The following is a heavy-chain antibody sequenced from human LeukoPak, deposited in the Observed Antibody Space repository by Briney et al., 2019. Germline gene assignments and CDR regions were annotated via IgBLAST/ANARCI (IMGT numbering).Heavy chain of an antibody. D-gene: IGHD6-19*01. CDR1: GYTFTSYG. CDR3: ATSPRIAVAGTYFDY. J-gene: IGHJ4*02. CDR2: ISGYNGNT. Sequence: ASVKVSCKASGYTFTSYGISWVRQAPGQGLEWMGWISGYNGNTNYAQKLQGRVTMTTDTSTSTAYMELRSLRSDDTAVYYCATSPRIAVAGTYFDYWGQGTLVTVSS. V-gene: IGHV1-18*01.